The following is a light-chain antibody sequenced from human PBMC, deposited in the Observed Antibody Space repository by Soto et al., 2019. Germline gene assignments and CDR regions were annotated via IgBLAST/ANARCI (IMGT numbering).Light chain of an antibody. CDR1: QSVLYSSNNKNY. J-gene: IGKJ3*01. CDR2: WAS. Sequence: DIVMTQSPDSLAVSLGERATIICKSSQSVLYSSNNKNYLAWYQQKPGQPPKLLIYWASTRESGVPDRFSGSGSGTDFTLTISSLQAEDVAVYYCQQGFTFGPGIKVDIQ. V-gene: IGKV4-1*01. CDR3: QQGFT.